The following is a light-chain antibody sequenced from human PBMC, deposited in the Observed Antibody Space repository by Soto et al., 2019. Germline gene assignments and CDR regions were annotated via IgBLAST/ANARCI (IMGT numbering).Light chain of an antibody. J-gene: IGKJ3*01. V-gene: IGKV1-33*01. CDR1: QDISNY. CDR3: QQYDNLPRRT. Sequence: DLQMTQSPSSLSASVGDRVTITCQASQDISNYLNWYQQKPGKAPKLLIYDASNLETGVPSRFSGSGSGTDFTFTISSLQPEDIATYYCQQYDNLPRRTFGPGTKVDIK. CDR2: DAS.